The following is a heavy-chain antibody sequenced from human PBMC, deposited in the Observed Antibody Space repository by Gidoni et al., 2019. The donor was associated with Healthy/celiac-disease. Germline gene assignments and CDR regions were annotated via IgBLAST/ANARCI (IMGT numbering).Heavy chain of an antibody. CDR3: ARERIVGATTVSAFDI. V-gene: IGHV3-33*01. CDR2: IWYDGSNK. CDR1: GFTFSSYG. Sequence: QVQLVESGGGVVQPGRSLRLSCAASGFTFSSYGMHWVRQAPGKGLAWVAVIWYDGSNKYYADSVKGRFTISRDNSKNTLYLQMNSLRAEDTAVYYCARERIVGATTVSAFDIWGQGTMVTVSS. J-gene: IGHJ3*02. D-gene: IGHD1-26*01.